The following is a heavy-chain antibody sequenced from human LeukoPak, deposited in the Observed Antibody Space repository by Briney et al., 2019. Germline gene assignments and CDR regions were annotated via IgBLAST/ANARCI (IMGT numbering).Heavy chain of an antibody. V-gene: IGHV3-48*01. CDR2: ITTNSNTI. Sequence: GRSLRLSCVASGFTFSAYNMDWVRQAPGKGQEWVSYITTNSNTIPYADSVKGRLTISRDNAKDSLYLQMNSLRVEDTAVYYCVRENRTYDEGYSAIFGAVISRTTAKWTETDAFDIWGQGTMVTVSS. J-gene: IGHJ3*02. CDR3: VRENRTYDEGYSAIFGAVISRTTAKWTETDAFDI. D-gene: IGHD3-3*01. CDR1: GFTFSAYN.